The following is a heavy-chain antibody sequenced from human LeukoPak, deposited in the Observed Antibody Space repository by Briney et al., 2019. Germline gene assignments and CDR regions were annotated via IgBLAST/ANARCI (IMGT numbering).Heavy chain of an antibody. J-gene: IGHJ5*02. CDR1: GFTFSSYS. V-gene: IGHV3-48*04. Sequence: GGSLRLSCAASGFTFSSYSMNWVRQAPGKGLEWVSYISSSSSTIYYADSVKGRFTISRDNAKRSLYLEMNNLRAEDTAVYYCATDGAGFDTWGQGVLVTVSS. CDR2: ISSSSSTI. CDR3: ATDGAGFDT.